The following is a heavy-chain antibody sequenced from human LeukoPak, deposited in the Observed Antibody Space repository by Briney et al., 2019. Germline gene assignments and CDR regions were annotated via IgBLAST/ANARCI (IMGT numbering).Heavy chain of an antibody. Sequence: QPGRSLRLSCTASGFTFSSYGMHWVRQAPGKGLEWVAVIWYDGSNKYYADSVKGRFTISRDNSKNTLYLQMNSLRAEDTAVYYCARDEAAAGPYYYYGMDVWGQGTTVTVSS. D-gene: IGHD6-13*01. J-gene: IGHJ6*02. V-gene: IGHV3-33*01. CDR2: IWYDGSNK. CDR1: GFTFSSYG. CDR3: ARDEAAAGPYYYYGMDV.